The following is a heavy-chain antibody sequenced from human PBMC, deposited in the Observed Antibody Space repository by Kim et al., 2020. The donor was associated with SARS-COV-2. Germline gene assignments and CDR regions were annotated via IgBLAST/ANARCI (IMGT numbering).Heavy chain of an antibody. J-gene: IGHJ4*02. V-gene: IGHV5-51*01. CDR2: IYPRDSDI. Sequence: GESLKISCQGSGYNFANNWIGWVRQMPGKGLEWMGIIYPRDSDIRYSPPFQGRVTISADLSISTAYLLLSSLQASDSAMYYCARGGCSGGNCYPFFDYWGQGTLVSVSS. CDR3: ARGGCSGGNCYPFFDY. CDR1: GYNFANNW. D-gene: IGHD2-15*01.